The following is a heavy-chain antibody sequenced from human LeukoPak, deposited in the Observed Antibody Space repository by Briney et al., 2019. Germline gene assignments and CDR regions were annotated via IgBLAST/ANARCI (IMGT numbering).Heavy chain of an antibody. V-gene: IGHV4-34*01. D-gene: IGHD3-22*01. Sequence: PSETLSLTCAVYGGSFSPYYWSWIRQPPGKGLEWIGEINHSGSTNYNPSLKSRVTISVDTSENQFSLKLSSVTAADTAVYYCARVYYDSSTDYWGQGTLVTVSS. CDR1: GGSFSPYY. CDR3: ARVYYDSSTDY. J-gene: IGHJ4*02. CDR2: INHSGST.